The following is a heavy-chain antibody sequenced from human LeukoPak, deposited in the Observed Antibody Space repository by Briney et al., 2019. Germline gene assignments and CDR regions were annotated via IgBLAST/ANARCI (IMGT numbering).Heavy chain of an antibody. CDR2: ISWNSGSI. D-gene: IGHD3-3*01. CDR1: GFTFDDYA. V-gene: IGHV3-9*01. Sequence: GRSLRLSCAASGFTFDDYAMHWVRQAPGKGLEWVSGISWNSGSIGYADSVKGRFTISRDNAKNSLYLQMNSLRAEDTALYYCAKGFLEWLLPPDYWGQGTLVTVSS. J-gene: IGHJ4*02. CDR3: AKGFLEWLLPPDY.